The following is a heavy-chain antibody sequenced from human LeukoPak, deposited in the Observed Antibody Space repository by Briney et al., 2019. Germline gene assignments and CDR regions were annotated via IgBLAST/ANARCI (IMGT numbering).Heavy chain of an antibody. CDR1: GFTFGSYA. D-gene: IGHD3-22*01. CDR3: AKASVFYYDSRLLHVKYYFDY. V-gene: IGHV3-23*01. J-gene: IGHJ4*02. CDR2: ISGSGGST. Sequence: GGSLRLSCAASGFTFGSYAMSWVRQAPGKGLEWVSAISGSGGSTYYADSVKGRFTISRDNSKNTLYLQMNSLRAEDTAVYYCAKASVFYYDSRLLHVKYYFDYWGQGTLVTVSS.